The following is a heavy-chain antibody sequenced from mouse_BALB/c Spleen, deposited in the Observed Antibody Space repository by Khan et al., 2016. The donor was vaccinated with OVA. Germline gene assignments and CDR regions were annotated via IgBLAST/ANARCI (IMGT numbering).Heavy chain of an antibody. V-gene: IGHV1S136*01. CDR2: INPHNDGT. CDR1: GYTFTNYV. J-gene: IGHJ3*01. CDR3: AGEASNWDFCFAY. D-gene: IGHD4-1*01. Sequence: VQLQQSGPELVKPGASVKMSCKASGYTFTNYVTHWVKQKPGQGLEWIGYINPHNDGTRFHEKFKGKATLTLDKSSSTAYMELSSLTSEDSAVECCAGEASNWDFCFAYWGQGTLLTVSA.